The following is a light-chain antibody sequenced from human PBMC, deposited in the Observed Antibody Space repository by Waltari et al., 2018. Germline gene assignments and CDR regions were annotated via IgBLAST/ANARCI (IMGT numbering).Light chain of an antibody. J-gene: IGKJ4*01. CDR2: DTS. CDR3: QHRSVWPLT. V-gene: IGKV3-11*01. Sequence: SCRARQSVRSYLAWYQQKPAQAPLLLIYDTSYRATGVPVRFSGSGSGTDYTLTISSLEPEDFAVYYCQHRSVWPLTFGGGTKVEMK. CDR1: QSVRSY.